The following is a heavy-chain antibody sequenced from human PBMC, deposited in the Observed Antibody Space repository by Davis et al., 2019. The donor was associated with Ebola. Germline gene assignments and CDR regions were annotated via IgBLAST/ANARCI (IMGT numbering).Heavy chain of an antibody. CDR1: GGSISSYY. D-gene: IGHD4-17*01. CDR3: ARATTVPLNWFDP. CDR2: IYYSGST. J-gene: IGHJ5*02. Sequence: MPSETLSLTCTVSGGSISSYYWSWIRQPPGKGLEWIRYIYYSGSTNYNPSLKSRVTISVDTSKNQFSLKLSSVTAADTAVYYCARATTVPLNWFDPWGQGTLVTVSS. V-gene: IGHV4-59*01.